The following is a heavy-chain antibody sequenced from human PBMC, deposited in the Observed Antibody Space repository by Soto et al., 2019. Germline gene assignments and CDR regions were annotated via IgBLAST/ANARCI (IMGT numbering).Heavy chain of an antibody. V-gene: IGHV1-69*13. J-gene: IGHJ6*02. CDR1: GGTFSSYA. Sequence: GASVKVSCKASGGTFSSYAISWVRQAPGQGLEWMGGIIPIFGTANYAQKFQGRVTITADESTSTAYMELSSLRSEDTAVYYCARGYLGRIFGVARSPPEMDVWGQGTTVTVSS. D-gene: IGHD3-3*01. CDR2: IIPIFGTA. CDR3: ARGYLGRIFGVARSPPEMDV.